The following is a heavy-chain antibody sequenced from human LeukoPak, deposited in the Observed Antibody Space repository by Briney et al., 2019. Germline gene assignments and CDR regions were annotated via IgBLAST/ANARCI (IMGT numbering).Heavy chain of an antibody. CDR2: INHSGST. V-gene: IGHV4-34*01. Sequence: SETLSLTCAVYGGSFSGYYWSWIRQPPGKGLEWIGEINHSGSTNYNPSLKSRVTISVDTSKNQFSLKLSSVTAADTAVYYCARFRAARLWDWFDPWGQGTLVTVSS. D-gene: IGHD6-6*01. CDR1: GGSFSGYY. CDR3: ARFRAARLWDWFDP. J-gene: IGHJ5*02.